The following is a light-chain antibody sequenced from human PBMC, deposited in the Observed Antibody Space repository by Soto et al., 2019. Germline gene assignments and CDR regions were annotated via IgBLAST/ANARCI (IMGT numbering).Light chain of an antibody. Sequence: QSALTQPPSAFEPPGQPVIIFCTGTSSDVGGYNYVSWYQQHPGKAPKLMIYEVSKRPSGVPDRFSGSKSGNTASLTVSGLQAEDEADYYCSSYAGSNNFVFGTGTKVTVL. J-gene: IGLJ1*01. CDR3: SSYAGSNNFV. V-gene: IGLV2-8*01. CDR2: EVS. CDR1: SSDVGGYNY.